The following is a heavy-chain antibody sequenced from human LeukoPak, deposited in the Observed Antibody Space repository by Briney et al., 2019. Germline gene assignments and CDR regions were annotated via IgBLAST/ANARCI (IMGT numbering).Heavy chain of an antibody. V-gene: IGHV3-30*04. CDR2: ISYDGSNK. CDR1: GFTFSSYA. D-gene: IGHD3-9*01. J-gene: IGHJ6*02. CDR3: AREEAILTGHYYYYYGMDV. Sequence: GRSLRLSCAVTGFTFSSYAMHWVRQAPGKGLEWVAVISYDGSNKYYADSVKGRFTISRDNSKNTLYLQMNSLRAEDTAVYYCAREEAILTGHYYYYYGMDVWGQGTTVTVSS.